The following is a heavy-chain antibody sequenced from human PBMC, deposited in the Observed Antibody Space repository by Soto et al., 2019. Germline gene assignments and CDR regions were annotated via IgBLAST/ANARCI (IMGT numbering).Heavy chain of an antibody. J-gene: IGHJ4*02. D-gene: IGHD3-10*01. CDR1: GFRFSSYG. V-gene: IGHV3-30*03. CDR3: ARDGLNKPNYVSQHLQL. Sequence: AGGSLRLSCAVSGFRFSSYGMHWVRQAPGKGLEWVALISYDGSRQYYADSVKGRFTISRDNSKNTLDLQLNSLRSEDTGVYYCARDGLNKPNYVSQHLQLWGQGTPVTVSS. CDR2: ISYDGSRQ.